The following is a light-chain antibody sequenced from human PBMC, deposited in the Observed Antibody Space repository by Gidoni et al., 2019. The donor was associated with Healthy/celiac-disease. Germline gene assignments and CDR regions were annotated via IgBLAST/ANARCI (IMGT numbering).Light chain of an antibody. Sequence: DIQMTQSPSSLSASVGDRVTITCRASQSISSYLNWYQQKPGKAPKLLIYAASSLQSGVPSRFSGSGSGTDFTLTISSLQPEDFATYYCQQSYITLFTFGPXTKVDIK. J-gene: IGKJ3*01. V-gene: IGKV1-39*01. CDR1: QSISSY. CDR2: AAS. CDR3: QQSYITLFT.